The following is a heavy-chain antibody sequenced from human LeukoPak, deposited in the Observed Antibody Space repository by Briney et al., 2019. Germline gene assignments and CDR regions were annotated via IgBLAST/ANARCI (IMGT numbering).Heavy chain of an antibody. CDR1: RGSISSSSYY. D-gene: IGHD6-19*01. V-gene: IGHV4-39*01. CDR2: IYYRGST. Sequence: SETLSLTRTVSRGSISSSSYYWGWIRQPPGKGLEWIGSIYYRGSTFYTPSLKSRVTIWVDTSKNQFSLKLSSVTAADTAVYYCARQDSSGWYLLYYYGMEVWGQGTTVTVAS. J-gene: IGHJ6*02. CDR3: ARQDSSGWYLLYYYGMEV.